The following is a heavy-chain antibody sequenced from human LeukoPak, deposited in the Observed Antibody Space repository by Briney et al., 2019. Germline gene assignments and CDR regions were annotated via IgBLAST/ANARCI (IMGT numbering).Heavy chain of an antibody. D-gene: IGHD3-16*02. CDR1: GFTFSSYE. Sequence: PGGSLRLSCAASGFTFSSYEMNWVRQAPGKGLEWVSYISSSGSTIYYADSVKGRFTISRDNAKNSLYLQMNSPRAEDTAVYYCARDGMDDYVWGSYRYDYWGQGTLVTVSS. V-gene: IGHV3-48*03. CDR2: ISSSGSTI. CDR3: ARDGMDDYVWGSYRYDY. J-gene: IGHJ4*02.